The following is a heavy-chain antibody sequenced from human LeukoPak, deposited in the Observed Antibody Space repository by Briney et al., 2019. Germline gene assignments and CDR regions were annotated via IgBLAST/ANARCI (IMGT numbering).Heavy chain of an antibody. J-gene: IGHJ4*02. V-gene: IGHV4-39*01. CDR2: IYYSGST. CDR1: GGSISSSSYY. D-gene: IGHD6-19*01. Sequence: SSETLSLTCTVSGGSISSSSYYWGWIRQPPGKGLEWIGSIYYSGSTYYNPSLKSRVTISVDTSKNQFSLKLSSVTAADTAVYYCARHGSYGWYFFDYWGQGTLVTVSS. CDR3: ARHGSYGWYFFDY.